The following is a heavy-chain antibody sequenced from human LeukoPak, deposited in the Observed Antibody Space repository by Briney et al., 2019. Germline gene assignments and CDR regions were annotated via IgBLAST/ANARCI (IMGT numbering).Heavy chain of an antibody. CDR3: ARAVVAAAGRGYYSGMDV. CDR1: GYTFTSYY. D-gene: IGHD6-13*01. J-gene: IGHJ6*04. Sequence: ASVKVSCKASGYTFTSYYIHWVRQAPGQGLEWMGIINPSGGSTSYAQKFQGRVTMTRDTSTSTVYMELSSLRSEDTAVYYWARAVVAAAGRGYYSGMDVWGKGTTVTVSS. V-gene: IGHV1-46*01. CDR2: INPSGGST.